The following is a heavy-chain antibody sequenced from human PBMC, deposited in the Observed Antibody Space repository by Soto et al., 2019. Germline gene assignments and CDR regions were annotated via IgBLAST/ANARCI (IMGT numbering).Heavy chain of an antibody. J-gene: IGHJ3*01. CDR3: AKVDTSMVEGEECFDV. V-gene: IGHV3-23*01. Sequence: EVQLLESGGVLVQPGGSLRLSCVGSGFIFTNYAMSWVRQAPGKGLEWVSSISGSAFSTYYADSVKGRLTISRDNSRDSLYLQINSLRVYDTAVYYCAKVDTSMVEGEECFDVWGQGTMVTVSS. D-gene: IGHD5-18*01. CDR1: GFIFTNYA. CDR2: ISGSAFST.